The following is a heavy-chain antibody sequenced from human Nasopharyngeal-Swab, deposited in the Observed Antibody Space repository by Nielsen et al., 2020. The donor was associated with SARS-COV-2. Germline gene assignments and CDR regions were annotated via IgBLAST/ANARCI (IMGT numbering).Heavy chain of an antibody. J-gene: IGHJ4*02. CDR3: ARETQWETPDY. Sequence: SETLSLTCAVYGGSFSGYYWSWIRQPPGKGLEWIGEINHSGSTNYNPSLKSRVTISVDTSKNQFSLKLSSVTAADTAVYYCARETQWETPDYWGQGTLATVSS. V-gene: IGHV4-34*01. CDR2: INHSGST. D-gene: IGHD1-26*01. CDR1: GGSFSGYY.